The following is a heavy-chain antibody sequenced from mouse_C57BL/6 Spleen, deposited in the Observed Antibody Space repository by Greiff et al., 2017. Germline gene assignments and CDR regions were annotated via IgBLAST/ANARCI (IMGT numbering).Heavy chain of an antibody. CDR3: VSAMDY. Sequence: EVQLQQSGPELVKPGASVKISCKASGYTFTDYYMNWVKQSHGKSLEWIGDINPNNGGTSYNQKFKGKATLTVDKSSSTAYMELRSLTSEDSAVYYCVSAMDYWGQGTSVTVS. J-gene: IGHJ4*01. V-gene: IGHV1-26*01. CDR2: INPNNGGT. CDR1: GYTFTDYY.